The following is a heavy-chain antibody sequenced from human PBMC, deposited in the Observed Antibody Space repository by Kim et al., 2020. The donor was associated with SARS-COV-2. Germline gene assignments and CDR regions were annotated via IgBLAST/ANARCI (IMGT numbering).Heavy chain of an antibody. Sequence: SETLSLTCAVYGGSFSGYYWSWIRQPPGKGLEWIGELNHSGSTNYNPSLKSRVTISVDMSKNQLSLKLSSVTAADTAVYYCASSPGCGYSHGRLRYFAL. D-gene: IGHD5-18*01. V-gene: IGHV4-34*01. CDR2: LNHSGST. CDR1: GGSFSGYY. CDR3: ASSPGCGYSHGRLRYFAL. J-gene: IGHJ2*01.